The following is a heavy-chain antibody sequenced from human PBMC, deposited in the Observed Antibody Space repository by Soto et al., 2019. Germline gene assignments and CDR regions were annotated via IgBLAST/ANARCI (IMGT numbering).Heavy chain of an antibody. Sequence: QVQLVESGGGVVQPGRSLRLSCAASGFTFSSYGMHWVRQAPGKGLEWVAVISCDGSNKYYADSVKGRFTISRDNSKNTLYLQMNSLRAEDTAVYYCAKGLVGYSSSSGVDYWGQGTLVTVSS. CDR3: AKGLVGYSSSSGVDY. V-gene: IGHV3-30*18. J-gene: IGHJ4*02. D-gene: IGHD6-6*01. CDR1: GFTFSSYG. CDR2: ISCDGSNK.